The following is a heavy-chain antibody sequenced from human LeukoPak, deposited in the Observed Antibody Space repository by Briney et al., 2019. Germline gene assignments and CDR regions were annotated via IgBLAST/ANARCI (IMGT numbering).Heavy chain of an antibody. CDR3: ARGVGMVRGVIYYYYGMDV. D-gene: IGHD3-10*01. Sequence: SETLSLTCAVYGGSFSGYYWSWIRQPPGKGLEWIGEINHSGSTNYNPSLKSRVTISVDTSKNQFSLKLSSVTAADTAVYYCARGVGMVRGVIYYYYGMDVWGQGTTVTVSS. V-gene: IGHV4-34*01. J-gene: IGHJ6*02. CDR2: INHSGST. CDR1: GGSFSGYY.